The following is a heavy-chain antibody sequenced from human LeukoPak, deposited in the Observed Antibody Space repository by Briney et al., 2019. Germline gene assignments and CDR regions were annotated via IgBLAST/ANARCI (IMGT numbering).Heavy chain of an antibody. CDR2: IRSKAYGRTT. V-gene: IGHV3-49*04. J-gene: IGHJ4*02. CDR3: TGGPTRYDYVWGSWPDFDY. Sequence: GRSLRLSCTASGFTFGDYAMSWVRQAPGKGLEWVGFIRSKAYGRTTEYAASVKGRFTISRDDSKSIAYLQMNSLKTEDTAVYYCTGGPTRYDYVWGSWPDFDYWGQGTLVTVSS. D-gene: IGHD3-16*01. CDR1: GFTFGDYA.